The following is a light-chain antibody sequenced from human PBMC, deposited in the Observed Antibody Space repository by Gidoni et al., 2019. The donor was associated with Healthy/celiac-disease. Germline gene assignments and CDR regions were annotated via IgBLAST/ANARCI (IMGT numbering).Light chain of an antibody. CDR1: QSVSSY. V-gene: IGKV3-11*01. CDR2: DAS. J-gene: IGKJ3*01. Sequence: EIVLTQSPATLSLSPGERATLSCRASQSVSSYLAWYQQKHGQAPRLLIYDASNRATGIPARFSGSGSGTDFTLTISSLEPEDFAVYYCQQRSNWPRGITFGPGTKVDIK. CDR3: QQRSNWPRGIT.